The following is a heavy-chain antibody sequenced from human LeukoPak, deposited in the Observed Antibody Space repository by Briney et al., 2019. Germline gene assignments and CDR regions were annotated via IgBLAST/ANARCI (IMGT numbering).Heavy chain of an antibody. CDR2: IYYSGST. CDR1: GGSISRYY. CDR3: AREGYGYDILTGFDY. Sequence: PSETLSLTCTVSGGSISRYYWSWIRQPPGKGLEWIGYIYYSGSTNYNPSLKSRVTISVDTSKNQFSLKLSSVTAADTAVYYCAREGYGYDILTGFDYWGQGTTVTVSS. V-gene: IGHV4-59*01. D-gene: IGHD3-9*01. J-gene: IGHJ4*02.